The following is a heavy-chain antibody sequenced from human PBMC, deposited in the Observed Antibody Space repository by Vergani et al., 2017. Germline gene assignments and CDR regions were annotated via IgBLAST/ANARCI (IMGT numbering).Heavy chain of an antibody. J-gene: IGHJ5*02. D-gene: IGHD2-2*02. CDR2: ISAYNGNT. Sequence: QVQLVQSGAEVKKPGASVKVSCKASGYTFTSYGISWVRQAPGQGLEWMGWISAYNGNTNYAQKLQGRVTMTTDTSPSTAYMELRSLRSDDKAVYYCARKRCSSTSCYTCWFDPWGQGTLVTVSS. CDR3: ARKRCSSTSCYTCWFDP. V-gene: IGHV1-18*01. CDR1: GYTFTSYG.